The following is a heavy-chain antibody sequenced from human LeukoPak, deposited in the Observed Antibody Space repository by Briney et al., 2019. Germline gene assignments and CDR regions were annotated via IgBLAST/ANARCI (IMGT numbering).Heavy chain of an antibody. Sequence: GGSLRLSCAASGFTFSSYAMSWVRQAPGKGLEWVSAISGSGGSTYYADSVKGRFTISRDNSKNTLYLQMNSLRAEDTAVYYCAMLELWFGEFSVDYWGQGTLVTVSS. J-gene: IGHJ4*02. CDR2: ISGSGGST. V-gene: IGHV3-23*01. D-gene: IGHD3-10*01. CDR1: GFTFSSYA. CDR3: AMLELWFGEFSVDY.